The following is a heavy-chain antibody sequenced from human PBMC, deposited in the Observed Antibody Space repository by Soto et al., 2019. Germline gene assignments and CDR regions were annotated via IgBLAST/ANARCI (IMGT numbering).Heavy chain of an antibody. CDR3: SKGDTTMITDLYAMDV. V-gene: IGHV3-23*01. CDR1: GFTFTSYA. D-gene: IGHD5-18*01. CDR2: ISGSGGSE. Sequence: QPGGSLRLSCAVSGFTFTSYAMTWVRQAPGKGLEWVSAISGSGGSEFYADSVKGRFTISRDNSKNTLYLQMKSLRAEDTALYYCSKGDTTMITDLYAMDVWGQGTTVTVSS. J-gene: IGHJ6*02.